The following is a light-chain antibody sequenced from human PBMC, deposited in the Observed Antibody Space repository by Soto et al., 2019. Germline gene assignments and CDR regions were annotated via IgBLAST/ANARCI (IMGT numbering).Light chain of an antibody. CDR2: TAS. CDR1: QAISTW. Sequence: DIQMTQSPSSVSASVADRVTITCRASQAISTWLAWYQQKPGKAPKLLIYTASNLQTGVPSRFSGSGSGTDFTLTISSLQPEDFATYYCQQANSFPRTFGQGTKVEI. V-gene: IGKV1D-12*01. J-gene: IGKJ1*01. CDR3: QQANSFPRT.